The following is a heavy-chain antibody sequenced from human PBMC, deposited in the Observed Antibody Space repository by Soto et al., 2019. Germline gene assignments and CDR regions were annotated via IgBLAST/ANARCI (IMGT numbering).Heavy chain of an antibody. J-gene: IGHJ3*02. D-gene: IGHD5-18*01. CDR1: GYTFTSYY. CDR2: INPSGGST. V-gene: IGHV1-46*03. CDR3: ARTGLSSYGRRDHAFEI. Sequence: ASVKVSCKASGYTFTSYYMHWVRQAPGQGLEWMGIINPSGGSTSYAQKFQGRVTMTRDTSTSTVYMELSSLRSEDTAVYYCARTGLSSYGRRDHAFEIWGQGTMVTVSS.